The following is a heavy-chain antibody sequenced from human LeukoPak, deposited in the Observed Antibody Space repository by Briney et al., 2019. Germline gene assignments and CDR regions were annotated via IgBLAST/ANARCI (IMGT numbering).Heavy chain of an antibody. V-gene: IGHV3-33*01. CDR1: GFTFSSYG. Sequence: GGSLRLSCAASGFTFSSYGMHWVRQAPGKGPEWVAVIWYDGSNKYYADSVKGRFTISRDNSKNTLYLQMNSLRAEDTAVYYCARGGYCSSTSCLNDAFDIWGQGIMVTVSS. CDR3: ARGGYCSSTSCLNDAFDI. CDR2: IWYDGSNK. D-gene: IGHD2-2*01. J-gene: IGHJ3*02.